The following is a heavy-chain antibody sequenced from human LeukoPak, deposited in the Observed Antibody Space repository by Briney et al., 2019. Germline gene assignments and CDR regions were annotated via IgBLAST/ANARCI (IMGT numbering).Heavy chain of an antibody. CDR3: ARSITMVRGVRRVWFDP. CDR2: INHSGST. V-gene: IGHV4-34*01. CDR1: GGSFSGYY. J-gene: IGHJ5*02. D-gene: IGHD3-10*01. Sequence: PSETLSLTCAVYGGSFSGYYWSWIRQPPGKGLEWIGEINHSGSTNYNPSLKSRVTISVDTSKNQFSLKLSSVTAADTVVYYCARSITMVRGVRRVWFDPWGQGTLVTVSS.